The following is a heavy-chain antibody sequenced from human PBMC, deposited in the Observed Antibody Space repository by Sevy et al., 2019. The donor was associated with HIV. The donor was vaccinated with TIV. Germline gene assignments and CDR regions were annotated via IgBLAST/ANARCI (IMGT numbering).Heavy chain of an antibody. CDR3: TRDLEYYDFWSGYYRVNYYYYGMDV. J-gene: IGHJ6*02. CDR1: GFTFGDYA. D-gene: IGHD3-3*01. CDR2: IRSKAYGGTT. Sequence: GGSLRLSCTASGFTFGDYAMSWLRQAPGKGLEWVGFIRSKAYGGTTEYAASVKGRFTISRDDSKSIAYLQMNSLKTEDTAVYYCTRDLEYYDFWSGYYRVNYYYYGMDVWGQGTTVTVSS. V-gene: IGHV3-49*03.